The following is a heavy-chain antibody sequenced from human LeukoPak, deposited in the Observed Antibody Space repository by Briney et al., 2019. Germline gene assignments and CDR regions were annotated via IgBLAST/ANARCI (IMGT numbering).Heavy chain of an antibody. Sequence: PGGSLRLSCAASGFTFSSYEMNWVRQAPGKGLEWVSYISSSGSTIYYADSVKGRFTISRDNAKNSLYLQMNSLRAEDTAVYYCARDLGSGWHGSGYWGQGTLVTVSS. J-gene: IGHJ4*02. V-gene: IGHV3-48*03. CDR3: ARDLGSGWHGSGY. D-gene: IGHD6-19*01. CDR1: GFTFSSYE. CDR2: ISSSGSTI.